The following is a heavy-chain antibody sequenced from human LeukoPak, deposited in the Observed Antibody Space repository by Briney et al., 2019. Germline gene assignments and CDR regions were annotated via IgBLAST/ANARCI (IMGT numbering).Heavy chain of an antibody. V-gene: IGHV3-30-3*01. CDR3: ARDWVGYYDTKGNWFDP. D-gene: IGHD3-22*01. CDR1: GFTFSSYA. J-gene: IGHJ5*02. Sequence: GGSLRLSCAASGFTFSSYAMHWVRQAPGKGLEWVAVISYDGSNKYYADSVKGRFTISRDNSKNTLYLQMNSLRAEDTAVYYCARDWVGYYDTKGNWFDPWGQGTLVTVSS. CDR2: ISYDGSNK.